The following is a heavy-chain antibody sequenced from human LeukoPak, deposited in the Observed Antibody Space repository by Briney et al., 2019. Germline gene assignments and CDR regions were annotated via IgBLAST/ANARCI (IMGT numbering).Heavy chain of an antibody. CDR1: GGTFSSYA. J-gene: IGHJ4*02. D-gene: IGHD3-3*02. CDR2: IIPILGIA. V-gene: IGHV1-69*04. CDR3: ASGGISYTQIRKTVFDY. Sequence: GASVKVSCKASGGTFSSYAISWVRQAPGQGLEWMGRIIPILGIANYAQKFQGRVTITADKSTSTAYMELSSLRSEDTAVYYCASGGISYTQIRKTVFDYWGQGTLVTVSS.